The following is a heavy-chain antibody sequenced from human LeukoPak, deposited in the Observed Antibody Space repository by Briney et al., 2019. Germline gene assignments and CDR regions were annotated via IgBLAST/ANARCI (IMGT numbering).Heavy chain of an antibody. J-gene: IGHJ5*02. CDR1: GFTFSSYA. CDR2: ISYDGSNK. CDR3: ARDHRPVAGRGWFDP. Sequence: GGSLRLSCAASGFTFSSYAMHWVRQAPGKGLEWVAVISYDGSNKYYADSVKGRFTISRDNSKNTLYLQMNSLRAEDTAVYYCARDHRPVAGRGWFDPWGQGTLVTVSS. V-gene: IGHV3-30*04. D-gene: IGHD6-19*01.